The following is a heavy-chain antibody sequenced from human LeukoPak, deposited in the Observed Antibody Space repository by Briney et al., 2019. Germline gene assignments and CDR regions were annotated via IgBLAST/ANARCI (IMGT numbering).Heavy chain of an antibody. CDR1: GFTFSSYA. J-gene: IGHJ5*02. Sequence: GGSLRLSCAASGFTFSSYAMSWVRQAPGKGLEWVSAISGSGGSTYYADSVKGRFTISRDNSKNTLYLQMNSLRAEDTAVYYCAKDQILRIAAQDWFDPWGQGTLVTVSS. CDR2: ISGSGGST. D-gene: IGHD6-6*01. CDR3: AKDQILRIAAQDWFDP. V-gene: IGHV3-23*01.